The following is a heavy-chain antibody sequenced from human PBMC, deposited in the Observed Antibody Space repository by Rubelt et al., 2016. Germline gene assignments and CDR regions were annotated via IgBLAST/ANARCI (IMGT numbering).Heavy chain of an antibody. CDR1: GGSFSGYY. V-gene: IGHV4-34*01. Sequence: QVQLQQWGAGLLKPSETLSLTCAVYGGSFSGYYWTWIRQPPGKGLEWIGEINHGGGTNYNPSLKSRVTMSVDTSKNQFSLKLNSLAAADTAVYYWAKGRAHSNGWYEGYVHYWGKGTQVIVSS. CDR3: AKGRAHSNGWYEGYVHY. D-gene: IGHD6-19*01. CDR2: INHGGGT. J-gene: IGHJ1*01.